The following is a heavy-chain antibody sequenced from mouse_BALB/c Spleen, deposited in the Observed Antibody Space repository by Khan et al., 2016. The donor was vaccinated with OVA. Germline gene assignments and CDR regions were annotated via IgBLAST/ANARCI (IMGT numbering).Heavy chain of an antibody. D-gene: IGHD1-1*01. CDR2: ISYSGST. V-gene: IGHV3-2*02. CDR1: GYSITSDYA. CDR3: ARDYGSSYYYFDY. Sequence: EVELVESGPGLVKPSQSLSLTCTVTGYSITSDYAWNWIRQFPGNKLEWMGYISYSGSTSYNPSLKSRISITRDTSKNQFFLQLNSVTTADTATYYCARDYGSSYYYFDYWGQGTTLTVSS. J-gene: IGHJ2*01.